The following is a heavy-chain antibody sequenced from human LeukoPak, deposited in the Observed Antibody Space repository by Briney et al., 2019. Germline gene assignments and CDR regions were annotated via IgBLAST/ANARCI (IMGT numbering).Heavy chain of an antibody. Sequence: GGSLRLSCSASGFTFSYYAMHWVRQTPGKGLEYVSAISTNGGSTYYANSVKGRFTISRDDPKNTLDLQMGSLRPEDMAVYYCARGFRYYGSGIDYWGQGTLVTVSS. J-gene: IGHJ4*02. CDR3: ARGFRYYGSGIDY. CDR2: ISTNGGST. D-gene: IGHD3-10*01. V-gene: IGHV3-64*01. CDR1: GFTFSYYA.